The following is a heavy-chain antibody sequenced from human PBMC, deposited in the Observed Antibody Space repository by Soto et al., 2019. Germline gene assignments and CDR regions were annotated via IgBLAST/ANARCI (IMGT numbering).Heavy chain of an antibody. D-gene: IGHD3-16*01. CDR3: TKTDARGRLLGPADY. CDR1: GFTFDDYA. V-gene: IGHV3-9*01. J-gene: IGHJ4*02. Sequence: EVQLVESGGGLVQPGRSLRLSCAASGFTFDDYAMHWVRQAPGKGLEWVSGISWNSGSIGYADSVKGRFTISRDNAKNSLYLQMNSLRAEVTALYYCTKTDARGRLLGPADYWGQGTLVTVSS. CDR2: ISWNSGSI.